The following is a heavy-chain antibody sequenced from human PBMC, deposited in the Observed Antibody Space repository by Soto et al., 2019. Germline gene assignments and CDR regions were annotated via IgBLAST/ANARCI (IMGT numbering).Heavy chain of an antibody. CDR2: IIPILGIA. CDR3: AGEGYGDYEVY. J-gene: IGHJ4*02. D-gene: IGHD4-17*01. CDR1: GGTFSTYT. Sequence: QVQLVQSGAEVKKPGSSVKVSCKASGGTFSTYTISWVRQAPGQGLEWMGRIIPILGIANYAQKFQGRVTITADKSTSTAYMELSSLRSEDTAVYYCAGEGYGDYEVYWGQGTLVTVSS. V-gene: IGHV1-69*02.